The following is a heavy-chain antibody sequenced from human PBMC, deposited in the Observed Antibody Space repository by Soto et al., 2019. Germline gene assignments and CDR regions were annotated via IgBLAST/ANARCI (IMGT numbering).Heavy chain of an antibody. Sequence: LSLTCTVSGDSISSLYWAWIRQPAGKGLEWIGRIFPSGDSNYNPSLTSRVSMSLDTSKNQFSLTVSSVTAADTAVYYCARASRCKSEYECFAWLDFWGQGILVTVSS. CDR1: GDSISSLY. CDR3: ARASRCKSEYECFAWLDF. D-gene: IGHD6-6*01. CDR2: IFPSGDS. V-gene: IGHV4-4*07. J-gene: IGHJ4*02.